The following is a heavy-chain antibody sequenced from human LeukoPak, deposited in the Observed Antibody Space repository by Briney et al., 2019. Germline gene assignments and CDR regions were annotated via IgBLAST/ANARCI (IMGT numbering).Heavy chain of an antibody. D-gene: IGHD6-13*01. Sequence: TGGSLRLSCAASGLTFNDLWMTWVRQAPGKGPEWVANINGDGSEKVYVDSVKGRFTISRDNSKNKLYLQMSSLRAEDTAVYYCARDGSHSSNSGYMDVWGKGTTVTVSS. CDR1: GLTFNDLW. CDR2: INGDGSEK. J-gene: IGHJ6*03. CDR3: ARDGSHSSNSGYMDV. V-gene: IGHV3-7*03.